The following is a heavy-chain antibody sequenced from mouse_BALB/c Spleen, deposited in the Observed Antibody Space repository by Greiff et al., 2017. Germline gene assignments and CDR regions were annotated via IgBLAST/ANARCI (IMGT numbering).Heavy chain of an antibody. J-gene: IGHJ1*01. D-gene: IGHD2-4*01. CDR3: ARSCYDYGRYFDV. Sequence: QVHVKQSGAELMKPGASVKISCKATGYTFSSYWIEWVKQRPGHGLEWIGEILTGSGSTNYNEKFKGKATFTADTSSNTAYMELSSLTYEDSAVYYGARSCYDYGRYFDVWGAGTTVTVSS. CDR2: ILTGSGST. V-gene: IGHV1-9*01. CDR1: GYTFSSYW.